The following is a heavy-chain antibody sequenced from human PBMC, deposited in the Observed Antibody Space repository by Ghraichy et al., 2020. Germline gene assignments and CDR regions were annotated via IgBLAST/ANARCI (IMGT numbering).Heavy chain of an antibody. CDR3: ARAKYYYDSSGLT. CDR1: RFTFSSYW. D-gene: IGHD3-22*01. J-gene: IGHJ5*02. V-gene: IGHV3-74*01. CDR2: INSDGSST. Sequence: GESLNISCAASRFTFSSYWMHWVRQAPGKGLVWVSRINSDGSSTSYADSVKGRFTISRDNAKNTLYLQMNSLRAEDTAVYYCARAKYYYDSSGLTWGQGTLVTVSS.